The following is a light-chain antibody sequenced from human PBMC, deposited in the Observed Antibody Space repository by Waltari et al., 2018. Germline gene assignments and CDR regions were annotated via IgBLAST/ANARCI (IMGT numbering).Light chain of an antibody. CDR2: GAS. CDR3: QHYVRLPAT. CDR1: QSVSRA. J-gene: IGKJ1*01. Sequence: EIVLTKSPGSLSSSPGERVTLSGRASQSVSRALAWYQQKPVQAPRLLIFGASNRPTGIPDRFSGSGSETDFRLTIIRLEPEDFAVYYCQHYVRLPATFGRGTKVESK. V-gene: IGKV3-20*01.